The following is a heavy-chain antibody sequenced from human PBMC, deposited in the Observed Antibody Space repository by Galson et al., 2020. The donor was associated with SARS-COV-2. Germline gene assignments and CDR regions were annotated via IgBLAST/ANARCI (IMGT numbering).Heavy chain of an antibody. J-gene: IGHJ4*02. CDR3: VRTQAAYCSSFSGIFYFAS. V-gene: IGHV4-30-2*06. Sequence: ASETLSITCTVSGGSVSGDGDAWSWVRPSPGTGLEWIGYVSRSGRPSYNPSLKTRVSMSLDRSENQFSLELTSVTAAETAMYYCVRTQAAYCSSFSGIFYFASWGQGSLVTVS. CDR1: GGSVSGDGDA. CDR2: VSRSGRP. D-gene: IGHD2-2*01.